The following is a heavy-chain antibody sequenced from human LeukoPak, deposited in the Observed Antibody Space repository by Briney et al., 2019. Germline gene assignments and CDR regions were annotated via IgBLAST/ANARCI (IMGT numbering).Heavy chain of an antibody. CDR3: ARVGCSSTSCPLFDFDY. Sequence: ASVTVSCKASGYTFTSYYMHWVRQAPGQGLEWMGIINPSGGSKSYAQKFQGRVTMTRYMSTSTVYMELSSLRSEDTAVYYCARVGCSSTSCPLFDFDYWGQGTLVTVSS. D-gene: IGHD2-2*01. CDR1: GYTFTSYY. V-gene: IGHV1-46*01. CDR2: INPSGGSK. J-gene: IGHJ4*02.